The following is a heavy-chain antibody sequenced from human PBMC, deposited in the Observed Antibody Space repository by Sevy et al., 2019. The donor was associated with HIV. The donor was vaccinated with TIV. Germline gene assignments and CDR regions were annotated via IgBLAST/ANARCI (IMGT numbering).Heavy chain of an antibody. J-gene: IGHJ3*02. CDR2: INWKTDNV. D-gene: IGHD3-22*01. Sequence: GGSLRLSCAASGFTFDDYAMSWVRQAPGKGLEWVSAINWKTDNVGYADSVKGRFTISRVNAQRSLYLQMNSLRPEDTALYHCARNTYYLDSTGFGAFDIWGQGIMVTVSS. CDR1: GFTFDDYA. V-gene: IGHV3-20*01. CDR3: ARNTYYLDSTGFGAFDI.